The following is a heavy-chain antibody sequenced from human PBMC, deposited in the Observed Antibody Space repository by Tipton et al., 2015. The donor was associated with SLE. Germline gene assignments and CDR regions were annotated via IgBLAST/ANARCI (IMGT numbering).Heavy chain of an antibody. CDR1: GFTFDDYA. V-gene: IGHV3-9*01. D-gene: IGHD6-6*01. CDR3: ARDVEYSSSSSLDY. J-gene: IGHJ4*02. CDR2: ISWNSGSI. Sequence: SLRLSCAASGFTFDDYAMHWVRQAPGKGLEWVSGISWNSGSIGYADSVKGRFTVSRDNSKNTLFLQMNSLRAEDTAVYYCARDVEYSSSSSLDYWGQGTLVTVSS.